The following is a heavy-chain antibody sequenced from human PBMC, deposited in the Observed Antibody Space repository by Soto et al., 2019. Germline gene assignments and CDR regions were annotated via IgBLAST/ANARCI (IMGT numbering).Heavy chain of an antibody. CDR1: GGSISSSSYY. J-gene: IGHJ4*02. CDR3: ARAVGYHDY. CDR2: IYYSGST. Sequence: PSETLSLTCTVSGGSISSSSYYWGWIRQPPGKGLEWIGSIYYSGSTYYNPSLKSRVTISVDTSKNQFSLKLSSVTAADTAVYYCARAVGYHDYWGQGTLDTVPQ. D-gene: IGHD5-12*01. V-gene: IGHV4-39*01.